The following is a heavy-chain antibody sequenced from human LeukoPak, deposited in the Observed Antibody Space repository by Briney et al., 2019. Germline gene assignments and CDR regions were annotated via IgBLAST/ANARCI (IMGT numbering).Heavy chain of an antibody. CDR2: IYTSGST. D-gene: IGHD3-10*01. CDR1: GGSISSYY. Sequence: SETLSLTCTVSGGSISSYYWSWIRQPAGKGLEWIGRIYTSGSTNYNPSLKSRDTMSVDTSKNQFSLKLSSVTAADTAVYYCARVNGVGELLNYFDYWGQGTLVTVSS. J-gene: IGHJ4*02. V-gene: IGHV4-4*07. CDR3: ARVNGVGELLNYFDY.